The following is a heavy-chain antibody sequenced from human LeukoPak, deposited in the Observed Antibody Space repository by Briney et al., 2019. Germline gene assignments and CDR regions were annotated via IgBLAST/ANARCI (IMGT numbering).Heavy chain of an antibody. CDR2: IYYSGST. V-gene: IGHV4-59*01. J-gene: IGHJ2*01. Sequence: KPSETLSLTCTVSGGSISNYYWSWTRQPPGKGLEWIGYIYYSGSTNYNPSLKSRVTMSADTSKNQFSLKLNSVTAADTAVYYCARRGSRWYWYFDLWGRGTLVTVSS. CDR1: GGSISNYY. D-gene: IGHD6-13*01. CDR3: ARRGSRWYWYFDL.